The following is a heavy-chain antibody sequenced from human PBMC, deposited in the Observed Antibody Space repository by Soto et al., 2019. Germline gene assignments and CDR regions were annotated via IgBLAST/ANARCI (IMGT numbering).Heavy chain of an antibody. V-gene: IGHV3-74*01. CDR1: GFTFSSYW. D-gene: IGHD4-17*01. Sequence: GGSLRLSCAASGFTFSSYWMHWVRQAPGKGLVWVSRINSDGSSTSYADSVKGRFTISRDNAKNSLYLQMNSLRAEDTALYYCAKDTVGDGDLNWYFDLWGRGTLVTVSS. CDR2: INSDGSST. J-gene: IGHJ2*01. CDR3: AKDTVGDGDLNWYFDL.